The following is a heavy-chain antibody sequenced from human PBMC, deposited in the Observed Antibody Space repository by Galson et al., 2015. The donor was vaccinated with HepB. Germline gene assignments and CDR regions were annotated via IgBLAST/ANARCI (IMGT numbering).Heavy chain of an antibody. CDR2: IKSKTDGGTT. Sequence: SLRLSCAASGFTFSNAWMSWVRQAPGKGLEWVGRIKSKTDGGTTDYAAPVKGRFTISRDDSKNTLYLQMNSLKTEDTAVYYCTTDYYDSSGYRSGLDYWGQGTLVTVSS. V-gene: IGHV3-15*01. CDR3: TTDYYDSSGYRSGLDY. J-gene: IGHJ4*02. CDR1: GFTFSNAW. D-gene: IGHD3-22*01.